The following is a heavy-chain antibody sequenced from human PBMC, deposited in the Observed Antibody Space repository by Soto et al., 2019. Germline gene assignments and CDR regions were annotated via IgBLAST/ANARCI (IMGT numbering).Heavy chain of an antibody. V-gene: IGHV4-30-4*01. CDR2: IYYSGNT. Sequence: SETLSLTCAVSGGSISSGDYYWSWIRQPPGKGLEWIGTIYYSGNTYSNPSLQSRITLSLDASENQFSLNLTSATAADTAVYYCARSLGASFYYDSSAYRPFDSWGQGTLVTVSS. J-gene: IGHJ4*02. D-gene: IGHD3-22*01. CDR1: GGSISSGDYY. CDR3: ARSLGASFYYDSSAYRPFDS.